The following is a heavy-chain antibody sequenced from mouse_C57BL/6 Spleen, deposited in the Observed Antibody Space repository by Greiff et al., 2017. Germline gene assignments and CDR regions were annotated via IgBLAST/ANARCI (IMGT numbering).Heavy chain of an antibody. CDR3: ARGSPYYYGSMDD. Sequence: EVKLMESGGGLVKPGWSLKLSCAASGFTFSDYGMHWVRQAPEKGLEWVAYISSGSSTIYYADTVKGRFTISRDNAKNTPFLQMTSLRSEDTAMYYCARGSPYYYGSMDDWGQGTSVTVAS. CDR1: GFTFSDYG. CDR2: ISSGSSTI. J-gene: IGHJ4*01. D-gene: IGHD1-1*01. V-gene: IGHV5-17*01.